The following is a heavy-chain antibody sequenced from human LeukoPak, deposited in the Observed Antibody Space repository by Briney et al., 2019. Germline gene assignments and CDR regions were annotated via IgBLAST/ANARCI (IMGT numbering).Heavy chain of an antibody. CDR3: ARGLFLLGPDY. D-gene: IGHD3-10*01. CDR1: GYTFTSYD. Sequence: GASVKVSCKASGYTFTSYDINWVRQATGQGLEWMGWMNPNSGNTGYAQKFQGRVTITRNTSISTAYMELSSLGSEDTAVYYCARGLFLLGPDYWGQGTLVTVSS. V-gene: IGHV1-8*03. CDR2: MNPNSGNT. J-gene: IGHJ4*02.